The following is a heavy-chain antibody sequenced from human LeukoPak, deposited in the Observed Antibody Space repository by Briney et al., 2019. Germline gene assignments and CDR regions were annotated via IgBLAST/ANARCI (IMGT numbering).Heavy chain of an antibody. CDR1: GGSISSGSYY. D-gene: IGHD3-9*01. V-gene: IGHV4-61*02. Sequence: SETLSLTCAVSGGSISSGSYYWSWIRQPAGKGLEWIGRIYTSGSTNYKPSLKSRVTISVDTSKHQFSLKLSSVTAADTAVYYCAREFLVRRDILTGYTLDWFDPWGQGTLVTVSS. J-gene: IGHJ5*02. CDR2: IYTSGST. CDR3: AREFLVRRDILTGYTLDWFDP.